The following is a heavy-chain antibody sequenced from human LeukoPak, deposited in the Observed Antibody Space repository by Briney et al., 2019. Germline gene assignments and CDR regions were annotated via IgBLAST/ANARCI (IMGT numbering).Heavy chain of an antibody. CDR3: ARRRRNSSSPLDY. V-gene: IGHV4-34*01. D-gene: IGHD6-13*01. J-gene: IGHJ4*02. CDR1: GGSLSGYY. Sequence: PSETLSLTCAVYGGSLSGYYWSWIRQPPGKGLEWIGEINHSGSTNYNPSLKSRVTISVDTSKNQFSLKLSSVTAADTAVYYCARRRRNSSSPLDYWGQGTLVTVSS. CDR2: INHSGST.